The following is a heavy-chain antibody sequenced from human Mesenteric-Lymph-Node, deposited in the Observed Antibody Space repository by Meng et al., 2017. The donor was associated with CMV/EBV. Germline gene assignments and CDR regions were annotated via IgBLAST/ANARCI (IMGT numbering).Heavy chain of an antibody. CDR1: GASLSGYS. CDR2: FNHGGGT. CDR3: ARGSGYCSSSGCSPFDY. V-gene: IGHV4-34*01. Sequence: GSLRLSCGVYGASLSGYSWNWIRQAPGKGLEWIGEFNHGGGTNYNPSLESRVTISLDTSKNEVSLTLTSVTAADTAVYYCARGSGYCSSSGCSPFDYWGQGTLVTVSS. D-gene: IGHD2-15*01. J-gene: IGHJ4*02.